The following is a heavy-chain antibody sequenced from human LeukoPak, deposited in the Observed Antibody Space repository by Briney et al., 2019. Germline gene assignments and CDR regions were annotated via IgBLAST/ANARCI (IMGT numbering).Heavy chain of an antibody. J-gene: IGHJ3*02. CDR1: GYTFTSYY. Sequence: ASVKVSCKASGYTFTSYYMHWVRQAPGQGLEWMGIINPSGGSTSYAQKFQGRVTMTRDTSTSTVYMELSSLRSEDTAVYYCARGSEQQLVRGAFDIWGQGTMVTVSS. V-gene: IGHV1-46*01. D-gene: IGHD6-13*01. CDR2: INPSGGST. CDR3: ARGSEQQLVRGAFDI.